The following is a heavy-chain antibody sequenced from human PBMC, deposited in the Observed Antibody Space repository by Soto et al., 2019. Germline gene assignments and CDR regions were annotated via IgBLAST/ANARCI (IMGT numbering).Heavy chain of an antibody. D-gene: IGHD1-26*01. CDR1: GGSVSSGSYY. CDR3: ARDGGSFDP. CDR2: IYYSGST. J-gene: IGHJ5*02. Sequence: LSLTCTVSGGSVSSGSYYWSWIRQPPGKGLEWIGYIYYSGSTNYNPSLKSRVTISVDTSKNQFSLKLSSVTAADTAVYYCARDGGSFDPWGQGTLVTVSS. V-gene: IGHV4-61*01.